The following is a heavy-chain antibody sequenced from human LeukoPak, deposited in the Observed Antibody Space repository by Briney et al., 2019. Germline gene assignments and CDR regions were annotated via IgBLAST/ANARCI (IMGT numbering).Heavy chain of an antibody. Sequence: KPGRSLRLSCAASGFTFSNYAMTWVRQAPGKGLEWVSVIGRTGDIFYADSVKGRFTISRDNSKNTLYLQMNSLRAEDTAVYYCAKYQLLNNNYWRDAFDFWGQGTMVTVSS. CDR1: GFTFSNYA. CDR2: IGRTGDI. V-gene: IGHV3-23*01. D-gene: IGHD1-1*01. J-gene: IGHJ3*01. CDR3: AKYQLLNNNYWRDAFDF.